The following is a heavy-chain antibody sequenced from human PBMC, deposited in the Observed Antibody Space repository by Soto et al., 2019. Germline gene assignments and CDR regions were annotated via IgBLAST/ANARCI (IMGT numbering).Heavy chain of an antibody. V-gene: IGHV1-2*04. CDR1: GYTFTGYY. CDR3: ARGRWLQLYYYGMDV. Sequence: ASVKVSCKASGYTFTGYYMHWVRQAPGQGLEWMGWINPNSGGTNYAQKFQGWVTMTRDTSISTAYMELSRLRSDDTAVYYCARGRWLQLYYYGMDVWGPGTTVTVSS. J-gene: IGHJ6*02. CDR2: INPNSGGT. D-gene: IGHD1-1*01.